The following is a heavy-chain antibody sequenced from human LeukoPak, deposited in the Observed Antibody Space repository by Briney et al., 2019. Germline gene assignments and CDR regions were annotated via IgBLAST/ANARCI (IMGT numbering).Heavy chain of an antibody. J-gene: IGHJ5*02. Sequence: SVKVSCKASGGTFSSYAISWVRQAPGQGLEWMGGIIPILGTANYAQKFQGRVTITADESTSTAYMELSSLRSEDTAVYYCARYDFWSGYPSAYKWFDPWGQGTLVTVSS. CDR2: IIPILGTA. D-gene: IGHD3-3*01. CDR1: GGTFSSYA. V-gene: IGHV1-69*13. CDR3: ARYDFWSGYPSAYKWFDP.